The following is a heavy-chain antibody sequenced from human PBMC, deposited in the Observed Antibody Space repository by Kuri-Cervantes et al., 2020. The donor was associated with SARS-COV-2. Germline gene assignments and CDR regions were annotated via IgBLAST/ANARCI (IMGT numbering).Heavy chain of an antibody. J-gene: IGHJ3*02. CDR2: INPSGGST. D-gene: IGHD4-17*01. CDR3: ARDLMTTVTTGAFDI. CDR1: EYTFTSYY. V-gene: IGHV1-46*01. Sequence: ASVKVSCKASEYTFTSYYMHWVRQAPGQGLELMGIINPSGGSTSYEQKFQGRVTMTRDTSTSTAYMELRSLRSDDTAVYYCARDLMTTVTTGAFDIWGQGTMVTVSS.